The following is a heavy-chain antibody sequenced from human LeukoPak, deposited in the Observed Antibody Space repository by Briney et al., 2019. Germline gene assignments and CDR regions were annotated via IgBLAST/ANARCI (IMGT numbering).Heavy chain of an antibody. J-gene: IGHJ4*02. CDR1: GFTFSSYW. V-gene: IGHV3-7*01. CDR3: ARDRRYYGSGDYFDC. CDR2: IKQDGSEK. Sequence: GGSLRLSCAASGFTFSSYWMSWVRQAPGKGLEWVANIKQDGSEKYYVDSVKGRFTISRDNAKNSLYLQMNSLRAEDTAVYYCARDRRYYGSGDYFDCCGQGTLVTVSS. D-gene: IGHD3-10*01.